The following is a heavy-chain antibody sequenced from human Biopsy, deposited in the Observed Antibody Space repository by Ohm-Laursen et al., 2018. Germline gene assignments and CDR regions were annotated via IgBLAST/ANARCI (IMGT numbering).Heavy chain of an antibody. CDR1: GFTFSNYA. J-gene: IGHJ4*02. D-gene: IGHD3-22*01. CDR2: IWYDGSNK. CDR3: AREGDDSSGYTPHYFDY. V-gene: IGHV3-33*08. Sequence: SLRLSCTAPGFTFSNYAMSWVRQAPGKGLEWVAVIWYDGSNKYYADSVKGRFTISRDDPKNTLYLQMNSLRAEDTAVYYCAREGDDSSGYTPHYFDYWGQGTLVTVSS.